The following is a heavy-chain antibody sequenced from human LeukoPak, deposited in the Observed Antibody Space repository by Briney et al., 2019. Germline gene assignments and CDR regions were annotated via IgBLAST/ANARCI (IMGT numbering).Heavy chain of an antibody. CDR2: IYTSGST. CDR1: GGSISSGSYY. D-gene: IGHD2-2*01. J-gene: IGHJ5*02. Sequence: PSETLSLTCTVSGGSISSGSYYWSWIRQPAGKGLEWIGRIYTSGSTNYNPSLKSRVTISVDTSKNQFSLKLSSVTAADTAVYYCARGLASLRLGYCTSTGCYEGVNNWFDPWGQGTLVTVSS. CDR3: ARGLASLRLGYCTSTGCYEGVNNWFDP. V-gene: IGHV4-61*02.